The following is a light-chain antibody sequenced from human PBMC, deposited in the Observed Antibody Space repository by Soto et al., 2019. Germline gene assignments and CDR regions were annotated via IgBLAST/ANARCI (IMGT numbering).Light chain of an antibody. Sequence: EIVLTQSPGTLSLSPVERATLSCRASQSVSSNYLAWYQQKPGQAPRLLIYGASNRATGIPARFSGSGSGTNFTTTSSRQEQEFLAVYCYQRKSSSRTFGQGTKVDIK. J-gene: IGKJ1*01. CDR2: GAS. CDR3: QRKSSSRT. CDR1: QSVSSNY. V-gene: IGKV3-20*01.